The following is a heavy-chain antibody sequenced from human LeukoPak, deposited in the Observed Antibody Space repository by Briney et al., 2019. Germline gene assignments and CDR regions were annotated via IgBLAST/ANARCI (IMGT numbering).Heavy chain of an antibody. CDR1: GGSISSYY. D-gene: IGHD2/OR15-2a*01. CDR3: AGHHPRNTVDF. CDR2: ISDIGSI. J-gene: IGHJ4*02. V-gene: IGHV4-59*08. Sequence: PSETLCLTCTVSGGSISSYYWSRIRQPPGKVLEWIAYISDIGSINYNPSLKSRVTISLDTSKNQFSLKLSSVTAADTAVYYCAGHHPRNTVDFWGQGTLVTVSS.